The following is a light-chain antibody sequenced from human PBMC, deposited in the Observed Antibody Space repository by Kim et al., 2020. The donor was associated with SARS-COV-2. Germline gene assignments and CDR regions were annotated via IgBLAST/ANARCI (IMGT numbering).Light chain of an antibody. CDR3: HHYGSFPLT. V-gene: IGKV3-20*01. CDR2: GAS. Sequence: YPGERATLSCRASQSVSGSHLAWYQQNPGQAPILLIYGASSRANGIPDRFSGSGSGTDFTLTISRLEPEDFAVYYCHHYGSFPLTFGGGTKVDIK. CDR1: QSVSGSH. J-gene: IGKJ4*01.